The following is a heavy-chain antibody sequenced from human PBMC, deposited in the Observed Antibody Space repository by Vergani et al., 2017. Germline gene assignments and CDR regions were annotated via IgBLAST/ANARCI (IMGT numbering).Heavy chain of an antibody. J-gene: IGHJ5*02. V-gene: IGHV4-31*03. Sequence: QVQLQESGPGLVKPSQTLSLTCTVSGGSISSGGYYWSWIRQHPGKGLEWIGYIYYSGSTYYNPYLKSRVTISVDTSKNQFSLKLRSVTAADTAVYYCARDLIGSWMGWFDPWGQGTLVTVSS. CDR1: GGSISSGGYY. D-gene: IGHD3-10*01. CDR2: IYYSGST. CDR3: ARDLIGSWMGWFDP.